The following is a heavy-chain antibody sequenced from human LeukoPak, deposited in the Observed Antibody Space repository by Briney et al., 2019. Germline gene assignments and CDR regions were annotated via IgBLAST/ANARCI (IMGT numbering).Heavy chain of an antibody. CDR2: IKQDGSQK. CDR1: GFTFSSYS. CDR3: ARDTNYGDPEVLDY. Sequence: PGGSLRLSCAASGFTFSSYSMNWVRQAPGKGLEWVASIKQDGSQKYYVDSVKGRFTISRDNAKNSLYLQTNSLRVEDTAVYYCARDTNYGDPEVLDYWGQGTLVTVSS. V-gene: IGHV3-7*04. J-gene: IGHJ4*02. D-gene: IGHD4-17*01.